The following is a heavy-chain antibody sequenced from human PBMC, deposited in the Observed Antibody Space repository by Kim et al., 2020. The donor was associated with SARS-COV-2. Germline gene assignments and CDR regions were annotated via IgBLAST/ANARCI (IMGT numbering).Heavy chain of an antibody. CDR1: GYTFTSYA. D-gene: IGHD3-10*01. V-gene: IGHV1-3*01. Sequence: ASVKVSCKASGYTFTSYAMHWVRQAPGQRLEWMGWINAGNGNTKYSQKFQGRVTITRDTSASTAYMELSSLRSEDTAVYYCASWDNYGSGSRLHNYYYYGMDVWRQVTTVIVSS. CDR2: INAGNGNT. CDR3: ASWDNYGSGSRLHNYYYYGMDV. J-gene: IGHJ6*02.